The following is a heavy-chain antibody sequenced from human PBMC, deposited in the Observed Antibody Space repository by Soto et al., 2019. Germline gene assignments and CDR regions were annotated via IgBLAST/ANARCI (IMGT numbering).Heavy chain of an antibody. CDR2: VIPMFLKS. D-gene: IGHD3-16*01. Sequence: SVKVSCKASGGTFDSYAISWVRQAPGQGLEWMGGVIPMFLKSNYAQKFQGRVTITADKSTNTVYMEMNSLKSEDTAVYYCVRGGGEMADPPPYLYWGQGTQVTVSS. CDR1: GGTFDSYA. CDR3: VRGGGEMADPPPYLY. J-gene: IGHJ4*02. V-gene: IGHV1-69*06.